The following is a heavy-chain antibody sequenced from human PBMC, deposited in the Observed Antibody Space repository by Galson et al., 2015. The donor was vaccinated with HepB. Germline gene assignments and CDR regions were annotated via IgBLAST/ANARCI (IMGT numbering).Heavy chain of an antibody. CDR2: IYSGGTT. Sequence: SLRLSCAASEFTVSGNYMSWVRQAPGRGLEWVSVIYSGGTTHYADSVKGRFAISRDSSKNTVYLQMNSLRVEDTAVYYCASSIVAGTQPLKYWGQGTLVTVSS. CDR1: EFTVSGNY. CDR3: ASSIVAGTQPLKY. J-gene: IGHJ4*01. V-gene: IGHV3-53*01. D-gene: IGHD6-19*01.